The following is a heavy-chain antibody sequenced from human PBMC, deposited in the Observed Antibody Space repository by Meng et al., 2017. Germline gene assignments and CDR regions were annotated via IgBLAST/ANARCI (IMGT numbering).Heavy chain of an antibody. D-gene: IGHD6-19*01. V-gene: IGHV3-11*01. CDR3: ARDPLGIAVAATGAY. CDR1: TFSLSGYY. J-gene: IGHJ4*02. Sequence: LSLTCAASTFSLSGYYMSWIRQAPGKGLEWVSYISSSGATIFYADSVKGRFTISRDNTKNSLYLQMNSLRVEDTAVYYCARDPLGIAVAATGAYWGQGTLVTVSS. CDR2: ISSSGATI.